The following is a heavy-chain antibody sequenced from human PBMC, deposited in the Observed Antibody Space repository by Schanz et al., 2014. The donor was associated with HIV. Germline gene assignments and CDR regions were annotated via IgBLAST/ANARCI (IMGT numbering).Heavy chain of an antibody. V-gene: IGHV3-23*04. CDR2: ITGSGVST. D-gene: IGHD2-15*01. Sequence: VQLVESGGGVVRPGKSLRLSCEASGFTFSNYGMHWVRQAPGKGLDWVSGITGSGVSTYYADSVKGRFTISRDNSKNTLYLQMNSLRAEDTAVYYCAKVVRFAMVTAPYYFDSWGQGTLVTVSS. J-gene: IGHJ4*02. CDR1: GFTFSNYG. CDR3: AKVVRFAMVTAPYYFDS.